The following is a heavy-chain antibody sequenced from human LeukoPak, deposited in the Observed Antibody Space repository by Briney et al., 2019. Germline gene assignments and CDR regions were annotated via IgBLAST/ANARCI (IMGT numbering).Heavy chain of an antibody. CDR1: GYTFTSYD. V-gene: IGHV1-8*01. J-gene: IGHJ6*03. CDR2: MNPNSGNT. CDR3: ARGILGIYYYYYMDV. Sequence: ASVKVSCKASGYTFTSYDINWVRQATGQGLEWMGWMNPNSGNTGYAQEFQGRVTMTRNTSISTAYMELSSLRSDDTAVYYCARGILGIYYYYYMDVWGKGTTVTVSS. D-gene: IGHD7-27*01.